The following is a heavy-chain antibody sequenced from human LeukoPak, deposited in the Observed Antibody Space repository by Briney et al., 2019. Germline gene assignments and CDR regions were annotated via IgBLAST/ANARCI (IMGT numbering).Heavy chain of an antibody. J-gene: IGHJ4*02. Sequence: ASVKVSCKASGHTFTTYYVHLVRQAPGQGLEWMGVINPSGGGTNYPQRFQGRVTMTEDTSTDTAYMELSSLRSEDTAVYYCATETYYYDSSGYFTTFDYWGQGTLVTVSS. D-gene: IGHD3-22*01. CDR2: INPSGGGT. V-gene: IGHV1-46*01. CDR1: GHTFTTYY. CDR3: ATETYYYDSSGYFTTFDY.